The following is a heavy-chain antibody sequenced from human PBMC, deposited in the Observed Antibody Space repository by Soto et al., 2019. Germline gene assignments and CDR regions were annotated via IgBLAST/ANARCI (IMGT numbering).Heavy chain of an antibody. J-gene: IGHJ6*02. V-gene: IGHV3-53*01. CDR1: GFTVSSNY. CDR3: AMSLVPAAEEYYDGMDV. Sequence: EVQLVESGGGLIQPGGSLRLSCAASGFTVSSNYMSWVRQAPGKELEWVSVIYSGGSTYYADSVKGRFTISRDNSKNTLDLQMNSIRAEDTAVYYCAMSLVPAAEEYYDGMDVWGQGTTVTVSS. CDR2: IYSGGST. D-gene: IGHD2-2*01.